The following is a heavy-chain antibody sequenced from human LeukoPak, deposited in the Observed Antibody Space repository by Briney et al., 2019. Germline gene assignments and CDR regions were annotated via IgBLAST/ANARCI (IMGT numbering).Heavy chain of an antibody. J-gene: IGHJ5*02. CDR1: GGSIRSGNYY. D-gene: IGHD6-6*01. CDR3: ARVRVAARPFNWFDP. Sequence: SETLSLTCTVYGGSIRSGNYYWSWIRQPAGKGLEWIGRIYTSGSTNHNPSLKSRVTISVDTSKNQFSLKLNSVTAADTAVYYCARVRVAARPFNWFDPWGQGTLVTVSS. CDR2: IYTSGST. V-gene: IGHV4-61*02.